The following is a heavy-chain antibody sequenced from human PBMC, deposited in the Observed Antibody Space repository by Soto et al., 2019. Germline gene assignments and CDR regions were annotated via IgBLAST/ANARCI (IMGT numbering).Heavy chain of an antibody. V-gene: IGHV3-74*03. Sequence: EVQLVESGGGLVQPGGSLRLSCAASGFTFSGNWMHWVRQAPGKGLVWVSRINEDGSTTTYADSVKGRFTISRDNAENTLSLQMNSLRADDMAVYYCARDLSGQFDYWGQGTLVTVSS. CDR1: GFTFSGNW. CDR2: INEDGSTT. CDR3: ARDLSGQFDY. J-gene: IGHJ4*02.